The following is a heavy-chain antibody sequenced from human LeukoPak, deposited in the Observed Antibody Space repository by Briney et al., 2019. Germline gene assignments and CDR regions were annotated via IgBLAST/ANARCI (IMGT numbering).Heavy chain of an antibody. CDR3: ARARIAARPYYYYMDV. CDR2: INPSGGST. D-gene: IGHD6-6*01. J-gene: IGHJ6*03. Sequence: ASVKVSCKASGYTFTSYYMHWVRQAPGQGLEWMGIINPSGGSTSYAQKFQGRVTMTSDTSTSTAYMELSSLRSEDMAVYYCARARIAARPYYYYMDVWGKGTTVTVSS. CDR1: GYTFTSYY. V-gene: IGHV1-46*01.